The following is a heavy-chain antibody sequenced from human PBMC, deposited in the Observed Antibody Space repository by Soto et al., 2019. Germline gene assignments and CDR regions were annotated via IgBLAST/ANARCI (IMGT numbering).Heavy chain of an antibody. D-gene: IGHD2-21*02. Sequence: QVQLVQSGAEVTKPGSSVKVSCKTSGGTFSSHALTWLRQAPGQGLEWMGGIIPMFGTTYTSQKFQGRVAISADETTSTLELSSLRSEDTAVYFCARCDVCYPGGDDAFDLWGQGTTVIVSS. CDR2: IIPMFGTT. J-gene: IGHJ3*01. CDR3: ARCDVCYPGGDDAFDL. CDR1: GGTFSSHA. V-gene: IGHV1-69*01.